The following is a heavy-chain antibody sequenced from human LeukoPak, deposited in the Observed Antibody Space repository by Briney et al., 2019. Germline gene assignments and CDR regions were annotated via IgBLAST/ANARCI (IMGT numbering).Heavy chain of an antibody. CDR1: GYTFPGYY. J-gene: IGHJ4*02. CDR2: INPNSGGT. CDR3: AREHSSSSGKVFDY. V-gene: IGHV1-2*02. D-gene: IGHD6-6*01. Sequence: ASVKVSCKASGYTFPGYYMHWVRQAPGQGLEWMGWINPNSGGTNYAQKFQGRVTMTRDTSISTAYMELSRLRSVDTAVYYCAREHSSSSGKVFDYWGQGTLVTVSS.